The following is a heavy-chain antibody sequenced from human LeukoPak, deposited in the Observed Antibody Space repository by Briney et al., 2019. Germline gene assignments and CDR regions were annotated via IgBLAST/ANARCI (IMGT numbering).Heavy chain of an antibody. J-gene: IGHJ4*02. CDR3: ARLDGAYFDY. V-gene: IGHV4-31*11. Sequence: ARTLSLTCAVSGGSIPSRGYYWSWIRQYPGKGLEWIGHMYSSGSTYYNPSLKSRHTISVDTSKNQFSLKVTSVTAADTAVYYCARLDGAYFDYWGRGTQVTVST. CDR2: MYSSGST. CDR1: GGSIPSRGYY. D-gene: IGHD3-16*01.